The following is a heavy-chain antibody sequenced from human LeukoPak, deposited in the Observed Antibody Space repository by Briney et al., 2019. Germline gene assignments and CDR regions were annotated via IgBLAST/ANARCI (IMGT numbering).Heavy chain of an antibody. D-gene: IGHD3-3*01. CDR2: IYSGGGT. CDR3: ARAGGVTIFGVGADPLDY. J-gene: IGHJ4*02. Sequence: GGSLRLSCAASGFTVSSNYMSWVRQAPGKGLEWVSVIYSGGGTYYADSVKGRLTISRDNSKNTLYLQMNSLRAEDTAVYYCARAGGVTIFGVGADPLDYWGQGTLVTVSS. V-gene: IGHV3-53*01. CDR1: GFTVSSNY.